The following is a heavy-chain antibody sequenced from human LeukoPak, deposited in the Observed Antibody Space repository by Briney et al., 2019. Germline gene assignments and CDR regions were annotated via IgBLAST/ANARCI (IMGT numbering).Heavy chain of an antibody. V-gene: IGHV4-4*07. CDR1: GGSISSYY. CDR2: IYTSGST. J-gene: IGHJ2*01. CDR3: ARVGPYYYGSGSSRFYWYFDL. Sequence: SETLSLTCTVSGGSISSYYWSWIRQPAGKGLEWIGRIYTSGSTNYNPSLKSRVTMSVDTSKNQFFLKLSSVTAADTAVYYCARVGPYYYGSGSSRFYWYFDLWGRGTLVTVSS. D-gene: IGHD3-10*01.